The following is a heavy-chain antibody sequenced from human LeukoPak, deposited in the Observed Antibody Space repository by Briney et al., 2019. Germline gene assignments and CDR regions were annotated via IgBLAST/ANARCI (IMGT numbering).Heavy chain of an antibody. CDR1: GYSFTSYC. J-gene: IGHJ4*02. V-gene: IGHV5-51*01. Sequence: GEALKISCKGSGYSFTSYCIGWVRQMPGKGLEWRGIIYPGDSDTRYSPSFQGQVTISADKSISTAYLQWSSLKASDTATYYCARRGWNTELFEYWGQGTLVTVSS. CDR3: ARRGWNTELFEY. CDR2: IYPGDSDT. D-gene: IGHD1/OR15-1a*01.